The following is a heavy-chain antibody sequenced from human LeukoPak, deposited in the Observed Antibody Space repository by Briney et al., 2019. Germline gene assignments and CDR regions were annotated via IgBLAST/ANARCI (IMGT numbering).Heavy chain of an antibody. CDR3: AKSPRGSGGSFFDY. Sequence: PGRSLRLSCAASGFTFSSYGMHWVRQAPGKGLEWVAVISYDGSNKYYADFVKGRFTISRDNSKNTLYLQMNSLRAEDTAVYYCAKSPRGSGGSFFDYWGQGTLVTVSS. CDR1: GFTFSSYG. CDR2: ISYDGSNK. D-gene: IGHD3-10*01. V-gene: IGHV3-30*18. J-gene: IGHJ4*02.